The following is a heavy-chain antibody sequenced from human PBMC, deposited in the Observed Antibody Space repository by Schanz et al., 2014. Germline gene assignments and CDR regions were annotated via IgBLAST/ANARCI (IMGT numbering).Heavy chain of an antibody. J-gene: IGHJ4*02. Sequence: QVQLVQSGAEVKKPGASVKVSCKASGYTFTSDSMHWVRQAPGQGLEWMGMINPSGGSTTYAQKFQGRVTVTTDTSTSTVYLELSSLRSDDTAVYYCARGGSMVQEISFAYWGQGSLVTVSS. V-gene: IGHV1-46*03. CDR3: ARGGSMVQEISFAY. CDR2: INPSGGST. CDR1: GYTFTSDS. D-gene: IGHD3-10*01.